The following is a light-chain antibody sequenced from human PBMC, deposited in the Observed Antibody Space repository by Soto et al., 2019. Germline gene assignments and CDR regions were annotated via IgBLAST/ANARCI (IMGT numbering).Light chain of an antibody. CDR1: SSDVGGYKY. CDR3: CSYAGSPYV. Sequence: QSVLTQPRSVSESPGQSVTISCTGTSSDVGGYKYVSWYQQHPGKAPKLMIYDVSERPSGVPDRFSGSKSGNTASLTISGLHAEDEADYYCCSYAGSPYVFGTGTKVTVL. V-gene: IGLV2-11*01. CDR2: DVS. J-gene: IGLJ1*01.